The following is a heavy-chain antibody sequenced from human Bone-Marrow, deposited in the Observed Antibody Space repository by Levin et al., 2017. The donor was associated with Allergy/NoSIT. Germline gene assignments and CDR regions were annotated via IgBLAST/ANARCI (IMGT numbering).Heavy chain of an antibody. J-gene: IGHJ3*02. V-gene: IGHV3-9*01. D-gene: IGHD4-17*01. CDR2: ISWNSDTI. CDR3: AKEENADYGGVSFDI. CDR1: GFTFDDYA. Sequence: SLKISCAASGFTFDDYAMHWVRQAPGKGLEWVSGISWNSDTIGYEDSVKGRFTISRDNAKNSLYLQMNSLRAEDTALYYCAKEENADYGGVSFDIWGQGTMVTVSS.